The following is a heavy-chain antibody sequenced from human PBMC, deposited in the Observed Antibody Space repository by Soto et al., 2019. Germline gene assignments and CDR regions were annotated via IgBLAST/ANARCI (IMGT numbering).Heavy chain of an antibody. D-gene: IGHD3-10*01. J-gene: IGHJ4*02. CDR3: ARDRELGRTSPYFAF. Sequence: GGSLRLSCAASGFSLRSFGVHWVRQAPGKGLEWVAVIWNDGNNRRYGDSVRGRFTVSSDNSKKTVYLQMDSLRGEDTAMYYCARDRELGRTSPYFAFWGQGILVTYSS. V-gene: IGHV3-33*01. CDR2: IWNDGNNR. CDR1: GFSLRSFG.